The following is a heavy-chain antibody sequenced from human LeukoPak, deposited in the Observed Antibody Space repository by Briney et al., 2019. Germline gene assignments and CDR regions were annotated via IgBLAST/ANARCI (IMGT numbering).Heavy chain of an antibody. CDR1: GYTFTYYY. V-gene: IGHV1-18*04. Sequence: GASVKVSCKASGYTFTYYYIHWVRQAPGQGLEWMGWISVNNGNTNYAQKFQGRVTMTTDTSTSTAYMELRSLRSDDTAVYHCPRGEYDILTGTPAPLVYWGQGTLVTVSS. J-gene: IGHJ1*01. CDR3: PRGEYDILTGTPAPLVY. CDR2: ISVNNGNT. D-gene: IGHD3-9*01.